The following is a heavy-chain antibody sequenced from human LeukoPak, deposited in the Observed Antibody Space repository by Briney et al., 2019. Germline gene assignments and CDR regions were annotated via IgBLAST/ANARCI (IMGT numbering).Heavy chain of an antibody. V-gene: IGHV3-48*04. J-gene: IGHJ4*02. CDR2: ISSSSSTI. D-gene: IGHD3-10*01. CDR1: GFTFSSYS. Sequence: GGSLRLSCAASGFTFSSYSMNWVRQAPGKGLEWVSYISSSSSTIYYADSVKGRFTISRDNAKNSLYLQMNSLRAEDTAVYYCARDMSYYYYGSGTCDYWGQGTLVTVSS. CDR3: ARDMSYYYYGSGTCDY.